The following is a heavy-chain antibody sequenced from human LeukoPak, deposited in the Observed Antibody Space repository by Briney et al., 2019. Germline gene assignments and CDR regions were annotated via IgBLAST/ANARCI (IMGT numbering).Heavy chain of an antibody. CDR2: ISGYNGNT. CDR1: GYTFTNYG. V-gene: IGHV1-18*01. J-gene: IGHJ6*02. CDR3: ARGRLYYYGSSGYFTRSKYYYYGMDV. D-gene: IGHD3-22*01. Sequence: GASVKVSCKASGYTFTNYGIDWVRQAPGQGLEWMGWISGYNGNTKYVQKFQGRVTMTRNTSISTAYMELSSLRSEDTAVYYCARGRLYYYGSSGYFTRSKYYYYGMDVWGQGTTVTVSS.